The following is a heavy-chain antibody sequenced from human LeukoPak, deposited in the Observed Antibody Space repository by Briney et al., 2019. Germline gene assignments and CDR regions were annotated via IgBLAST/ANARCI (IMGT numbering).Heavy chain of an antibody. V-gene: IGHV3-33*01. D-gene: IGHD1-1*01. CDR1: GFTFSSYG. CDR3: ARDGTTEEKATIAPYYYGMDV. CDR2: IWYDGSNK. Sequence: GGSLRLSCAASGFTFSSYGTHWVRQAPGKGLEWVAVIWYDGSNKHYAGSVQGRFRISRDNSKNTLYLQMDRLRAGDTAVYYCARDGTTEEKATIAPYYYGMDVWGQGTTVTVSS. J-gene: IGHJ6*02.